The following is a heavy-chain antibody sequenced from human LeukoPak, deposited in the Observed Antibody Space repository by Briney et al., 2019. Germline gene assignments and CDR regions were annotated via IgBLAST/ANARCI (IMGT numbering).Heavy chain of an antibody. CDR2: INHSGST. V-gene: IGHV4-34*01. Sequence: PSETLSLTCAVYGGSFSGYYWSWIRQPPGKGLEWIGEINHSGSTNYNPSLKSRVTISVDTSKNQFSLKLSSVTAADTAVYYCARGPLEKYYYYYMDVWGKGTTVTVSS. CDR3: ARGPLEKYYYYYMDV. J-gene: IGHJ6*03. CDR1: GGSFSGYY.